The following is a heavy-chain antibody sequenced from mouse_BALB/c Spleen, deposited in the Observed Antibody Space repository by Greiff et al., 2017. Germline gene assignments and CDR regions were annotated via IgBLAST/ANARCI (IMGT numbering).Heavy chain of an antibody. CDR3: ARVITTATSFDY. Sequence: EVKVVESGGGLVQPGGSRKLSCAASGFTFSSYAMSWVRQTPEKRLEWVASISSGGSTYYPDSVKGRFTISRDNARNILYLQMSSLRSEDTAMYYCARVITTATSFDYWGQGTTLTVSS. V-gene: IGHV5-6-5*01. CDR1: GFTFSSYA. J-gene: IGHJ2*01. D-gene: IGHD1-2*01. CDR2: ISSGGST.